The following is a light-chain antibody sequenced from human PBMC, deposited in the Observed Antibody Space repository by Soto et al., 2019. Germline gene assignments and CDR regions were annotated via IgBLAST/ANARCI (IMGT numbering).Light chain of an antibody. CDR1: QSVSNNY. CDR3: QQYGSSPPNT. Sequence: EIVMTQSPGTLSLSPGERATLSCRASQSVSNNYLAWYQQKPGLAPRLLIYGVSNRAAGIPDRFSGSGSGTDFTLAISRLEPEAVAVYYCQQYGSSPPNTFGQGTKLEIK. CDR2: GVS. V-gene: IGKV3-20*01. J-gene: IGKJ2*01.